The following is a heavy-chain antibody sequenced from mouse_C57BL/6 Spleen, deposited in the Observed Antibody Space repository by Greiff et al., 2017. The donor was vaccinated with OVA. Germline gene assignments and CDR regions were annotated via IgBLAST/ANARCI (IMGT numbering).Heavy chain of an antibody. D-gene: IGHD1-1*01. CDR1: GYTFTSYW. V-gene: IGHV1-64*01. CDR2: IHPNSGST. CDR3: ARAHYYGSSYAYAMDY. J-gene: IGHJ4*01. Sequence: QVQLKQPGAELVKPGASVKLSCKASGYTFTSYWMHWVKQRPGQGLEWIGMIHPNSGSTNYNEKFKSKATLTVDKSSSTAYMQLSSLTSEDSAVYYCARAHYYGSSYAYAMDYWGQGTSVTVSS.